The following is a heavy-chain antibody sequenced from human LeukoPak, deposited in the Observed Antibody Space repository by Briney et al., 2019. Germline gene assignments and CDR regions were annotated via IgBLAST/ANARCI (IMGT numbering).Heavy chain of an antibody. CDR1: GFTFSSFA. J-gene: IGHJ4*02. CDR2: ITGSGGST. D-gene: IGHD6-13*01. Sequence: GGSLRLSCAASGFTFSSFAMSWVRQAPGKGLEWVSAITGSGGSTYYADSVKSRFTISRDNSKNTLYLQMNSLRAEDKAVYYCAKYSSSWYSDYWGQGTLVTVSS. CDR3: AKYSSSWYSDY. V-gene: IGHV3-23*01.